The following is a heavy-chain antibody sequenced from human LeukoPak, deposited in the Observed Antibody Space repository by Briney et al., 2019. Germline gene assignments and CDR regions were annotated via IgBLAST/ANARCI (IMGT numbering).Heavy chain of an antibody. CDR2: ISYDGSKQ. D-gene: IGHD6-13*01. V-gene: IGHV3-30*18. CDR1: GFTFSSQD. CDR3: AKVGGSSSWYFGY. Sequence: SLRLSRAPSGFTFSSQDMHCVPQAPGKGLEGVAAISYDGSKQLYADSVKGRFTISRDNSKNTLYLQMNSLRVEDTAVYYCAKVGGSSSWYFGYWGQGTLVTVSS. J-gene: IGHJ4*02.